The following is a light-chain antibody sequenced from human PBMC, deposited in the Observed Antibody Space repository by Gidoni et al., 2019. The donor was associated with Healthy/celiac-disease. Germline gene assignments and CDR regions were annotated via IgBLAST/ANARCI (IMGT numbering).Light chain of an antibody. V-gene: IGKV3-20*01. CDR2: GAS. CDR3: QQSGA. Sequence: EIVLTQSPGTLSLSPGERATLSCRASQSVSSSYLAWYQQKPGQAPRLLIYGASSRATGIPDRFSGSGSGTDFTLTISRLEPEDFEVYYCQQSGAFGGGTKVEIK. J-gene: IGKJ4*01. CDR1: QSVSSSY.